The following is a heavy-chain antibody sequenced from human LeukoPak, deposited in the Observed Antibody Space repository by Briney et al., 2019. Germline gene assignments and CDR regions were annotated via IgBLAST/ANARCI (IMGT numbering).Heavy chain of an antibody. Sequence: PGGTLRLSCAASGFTFSSYGMSWVRQAPGKGLEWVSAISGSGGSTYYADSVEGRFTISRDNSKNTLYLQMNSLRAEDTAVYYCARKYYYDSSGYYYRYYYYMDVWGKGTTVTISS. CDR1: GFTFSSYG. CDR3: ARKYYYDSSGYYYRYYYYMDV. J-gene: IGHJ6*03. V-gene: IGHV3-23*01. D-gene: IGHD3-22*01. CDR2: ISGSGGST.